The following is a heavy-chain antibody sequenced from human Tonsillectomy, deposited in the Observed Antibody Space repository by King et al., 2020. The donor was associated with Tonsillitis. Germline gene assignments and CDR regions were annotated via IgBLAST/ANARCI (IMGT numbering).Heavy chain of an antibody. J-gene: IGHJ4*02. D-gene: IGHD6-13*01. CDR3: VRDAGSRWFGPIDY. CDR2: IWYDGTHD. V-gene: IGHV3-33*01. Sequence: VQLVESGGGVVQPGRSLRLSCAASGFTFSRYGMHWVRQAPGKGLEWVAVIWYDGTHDFYADPVKGRFTISRDNAKNTLYLQMSSLRAEDTAVYYCVRDAGSRWFGPIDYWGQGTLVTVSS. CDR1: GFTFSRYG.